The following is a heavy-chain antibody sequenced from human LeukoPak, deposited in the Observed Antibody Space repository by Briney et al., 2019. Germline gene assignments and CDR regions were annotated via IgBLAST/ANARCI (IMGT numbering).Heavy chain of an antibody. D-gene: IGHD3-10*01. CDR2: INHSGST. CDR3: ARGQLLWFGELLYRPPDAFDI. CDR1: GGSFSGYY. J-gene: IGHJ3*02. Sequence: TSETLSLTCAVYGGSFSGYYWSWLRQPPGKGLEWSGEINHSGSTNYNPSLKSRVTISVDTSKNQFSLKLSSVTAADTAVYYCARGQLLWFGELLYRPPDAFDIWGQGTMVTVSS. V-gene: IGHV4-34*01.